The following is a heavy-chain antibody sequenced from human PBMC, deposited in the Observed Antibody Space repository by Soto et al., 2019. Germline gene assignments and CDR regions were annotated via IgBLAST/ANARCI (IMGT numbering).Heavy chain of an antibody. D-gene: IGHD1-26*01. Sequence: QVQLVESGGGVVQPGRSLRLSCAASGFTFCSYGMHWVRQAPGKGLEWVAVIWYDGSNKYHADSVKGRFTISRDNSKNTLYLQMNSLRAEDTAVYYCAREGSVVVTSGGPLDSWGQGTLVTVSS. J-gene: IGHJ4*02. V-gene: IGHV3-33*01. CDR2: IWYDGSNK. CDR3: AREGSVVVTSGGPLDS. CDR1: GFTFCSYG.